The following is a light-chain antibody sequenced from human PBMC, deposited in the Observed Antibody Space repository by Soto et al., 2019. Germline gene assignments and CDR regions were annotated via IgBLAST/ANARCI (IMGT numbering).Light chain of an antibody. CDR2: DAS. CDR3: QQGQSTPIT. J-gene: IGKJ5*01. V-gene: IGKV1-8*01. Sequence: AIRLAQSPSSLSAIKGDRVTITCRASQGINYYLAWYQQKPGKAPKLLIYDASSLEGGVPSRFSGSGSGTDFSLTISNLQPEDFATYYCQQGQSTPITFGQGTRLEIK. CDR1: QGINYY.